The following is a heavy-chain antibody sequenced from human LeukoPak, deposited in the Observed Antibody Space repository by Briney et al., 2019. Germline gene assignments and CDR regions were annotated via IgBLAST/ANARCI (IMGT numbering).Heavy chain of an antibody. Sequence: ASVKVSCKASGYTFTGYYMHWVRQAPGQGLEWMGWINPNNGGTNYAQKFQGRVTMTRDTSISTAYMELSRLRSDDTAVYYCARARYCSSTSCYAWDYWGQGTLVTISS. V-gene: IGHV1-2*02. CDR2: INPNNGGT. D-gene: IGHD2-2*01. CDR1: GYTFTGYY. CDR3: ARARYCSSTSCYAWDY. J-gene: IGHJ4*02.